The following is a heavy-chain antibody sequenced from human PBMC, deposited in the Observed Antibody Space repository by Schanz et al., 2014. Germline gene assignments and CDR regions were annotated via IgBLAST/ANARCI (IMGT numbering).Heavy chain of an antibody. V-gene: IGHV3-23*04. J-gene: IGHJ6*02. D-gene: IGHD1-20*01. CDR2: ISDSGGSM. CDR1: GFTFSDYA. CDR3: ARRITGTHHNPYYHGMDV. Sequence: EVQLEESGGGLVQPGGSLRVSCAATGFTFSDYAMSWVRQAPGKGLEWVSAISDSGGSMFYADSVKGRFTISRDNSRNTLYLQMNSLRAEDTAVYYCARRITGTHHNPYYHGMDVWGQGTTVTVSS.